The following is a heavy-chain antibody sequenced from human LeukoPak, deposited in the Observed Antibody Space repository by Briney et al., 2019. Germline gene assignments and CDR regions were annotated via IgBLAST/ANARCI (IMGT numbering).Heavy chain of an antibody. CDR3: ARDGVNWGLKDAFDI. CDR1: GGTFSSYA. V-gene: IGHV1-69*04. CDR2: IIPILGIA. Sequence: GASAKVSCKASGGTFSSYAISWVRQAPGQGLEWMGRIIPILGIANYAQKFQGRVTITADKSTSTAYMELSSLRAEDTAVYYCARDGVNWGLKDAFDIWGQGTMVTVSS. D-gene: IGHD7-27*01. J-gene: IGHJ3*02.